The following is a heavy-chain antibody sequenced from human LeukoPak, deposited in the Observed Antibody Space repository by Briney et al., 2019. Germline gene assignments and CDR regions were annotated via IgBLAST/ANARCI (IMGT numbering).Heavy chain of an antibody. V-gene: IGHV1-24*01. CDR1: GYTLTELS. Sequence: ASVKVSCKVSGYTLTELSMHWVRQAPGKGLEWMGGFDPEDGETIYAQKFQGRVTVTEDTSTDTAYMELSSLRSEDTAVYYCATVRGYYDSSGYYRDYWGQGTLVTVSS. D-gene: IGHD3-22*01. J-gene: IGHJ4*02. CDR3: ATVRGYYDSSGYYRDY. CDR2: FDPEDGET.